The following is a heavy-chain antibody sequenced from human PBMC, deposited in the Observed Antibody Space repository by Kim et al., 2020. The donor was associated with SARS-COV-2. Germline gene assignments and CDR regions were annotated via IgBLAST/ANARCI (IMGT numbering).Heavy chain of an antibody. Sequence: GGSLRLSCAGSGFTISSYWMSWVRQAPGKGLEWVANIKQDGSEKYYVDSVKGRFTISRDNAKNSLYLQMNSLRAEDTAVYYCARHVGEQLARGSWFDPWGQGTLVIVSS. V-gene: IGHV3-7*01. D-gene: IGHD6-13*01. J-gene: IGHJ5*02. CDR2: IKQDGSEK. CDR1: GFTISSYW. CDR3: ARHVGEQLARGSWFDP.